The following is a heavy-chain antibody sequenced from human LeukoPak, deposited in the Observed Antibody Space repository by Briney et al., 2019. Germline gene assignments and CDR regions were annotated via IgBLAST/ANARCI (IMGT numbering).Heavy chain of an antibody. J-gene: IGHJ6*02. Sequence: PSETLSLTCTVSGVSISSYYWSWLRQPPGKGLEWIGYIYYSGSTNYNPSLKSRVTISVDTSKNQFSLKLSSVTAADTAVYYCARGVLYCSSTSCYTNYYYGMDVWGQGTTVTVSS. CDR2: IYYSGST. V-gene: IGHV4-59*01. CDR1: GVSISSYY. D-gene: IGHD2-2*02. CDR3: ARGVLYCSSTSCYTNYYYGMDV.